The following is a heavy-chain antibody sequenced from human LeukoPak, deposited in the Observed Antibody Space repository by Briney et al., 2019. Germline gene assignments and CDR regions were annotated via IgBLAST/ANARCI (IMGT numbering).Heavy chain of an antibody. V-gene: IGHV1-8*01. CDR1: GYTFTSYD. Sequence: ASVKVSCKASGYTFTSYDINWVRQATGQGLEWMGWMNPNSGNTDYAQKFQGRVTMTRNTSISTAYMELSSLRSEDTAVYYCARGPTYVVPAAAYYFDYWGQGTLVTVSS. CDR2: MNPNSGNT. D-gene: IGHD2-2*01. J-gene: IGHJ4*02. CDR3: ARGPTYVVPAAAYYFDY.